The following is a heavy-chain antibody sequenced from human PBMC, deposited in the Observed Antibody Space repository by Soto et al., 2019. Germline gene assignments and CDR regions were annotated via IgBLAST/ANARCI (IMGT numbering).Heavy chain of an antibody. D-gene: IGHD3-16*01. CDR3: ARPGGRYEYFQH. CDR1: GGSISSSSYY. Sequence: QLQLQESGPGLVKPSETLSLTCTVSGGSISSSSYYWGWIRQPPGKGLEWIGSIYYSGSTYYNPSLMCRVTLSFDSSKNLFSLKLSAVTAADTAGYYCARPGGRYEYFQHWGPGTLVTVSS. CDR2: IYYSGST. J-gene: IGHJ1*01. V-gene: IGHV4-39*01.